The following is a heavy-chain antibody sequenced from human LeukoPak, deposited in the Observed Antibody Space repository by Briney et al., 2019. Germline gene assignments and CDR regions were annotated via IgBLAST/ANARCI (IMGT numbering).Heavy chain of an antibody. CDR3: AKIAVAGTATDY. V-gene: IGHV3-30*18. Sequence: PGRSLRLSGAASGFTFSSYGMHWVRQAPGKGLEWVAVISYDGSNKYYADSVKGRFTISRDNSKNTLYLQMNSLRAEDTAVYYCAKIAVAGTATDYWGQGTLVTVSS. CDR1: GFTFSSYG. CDR2: ISYDGSNK. J-gene: IGHJ4*02. D-gene: IGHD6-19*01.